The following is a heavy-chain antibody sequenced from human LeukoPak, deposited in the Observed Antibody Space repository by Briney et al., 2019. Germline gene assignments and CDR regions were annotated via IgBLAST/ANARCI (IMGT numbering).Heavy chain of an antibody. V-gene: IGHV4-34*01. CDR3: ARDADSGSYYRAFDI. J-gene: IGHJ3*02. Sequence: TASETLSLTCAVYGGSFSGYYWSWIRQPPGKGLEWIGEINHSGSTNYNPSLKSRVTISVDKSKNQFSLKLSSVTAADTAVYYCARDADSGSYYRAFDIWGQGTMVTVSS. D-gene: IGHD1-26*01. CDR1: GGSFSGYY. CDR2: INHSGST.